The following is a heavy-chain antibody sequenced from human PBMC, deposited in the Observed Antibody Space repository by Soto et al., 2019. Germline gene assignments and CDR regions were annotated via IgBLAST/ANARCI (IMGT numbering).Heavy chain of an antibody. CDR2: ISGNVGPT. Sequence: GGSLRLSCAASGFTFSNYAMTWVRQAPGKGLEWVSGISGNVGPTYTAGSVKGRFTISRDNFKNTVYLHLSSLRAEDTAVYYCGKGSMEVAWGAFDIRGQGTMVTVSS. J-gene: IGHJ3*02. CDR1: GFTFSNYA. CDR3: GKGSMEVAWGAFDI. V-gene: IGHV3-23*01. D-gene: IGHD6-19*01.